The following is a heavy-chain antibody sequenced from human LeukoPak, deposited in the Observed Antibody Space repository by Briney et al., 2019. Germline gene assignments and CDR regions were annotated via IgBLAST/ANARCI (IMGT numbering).Heavy chain of an antibody. CDR2: IYSGGST. CDR1: GFTVSSNY. V-gene: IGHV3-53*01. J-gene: IGHJ4*02. Sequence: GGSLRLSCAASGFTVSSNYMSWVRQAPGKGLEWVSVIYSGGSTHYADSVKGRFTISRDNSKNTLYLQMNSLRAEDTAVYYCARLQYSSGWPHFDYWGQGNLVTVSS. D-gene: IGHD6-19*01. CDR3: ARLQYSSGWPHFDY.